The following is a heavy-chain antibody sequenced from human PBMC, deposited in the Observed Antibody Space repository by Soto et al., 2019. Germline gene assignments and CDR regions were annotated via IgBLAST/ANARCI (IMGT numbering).Heavy chain of an antibody. J-gene: IGHJ4*02. Sequence: GGSLRLSCAASGFTFSSYAMSWVRQAPGKGLEWVSAISGSGGSTYYADSVKGRFTISRDNSKNTLYLQMKSLRAEDTAVYYCAKDGLLWFGELSPIDYWGQGTLVTVSS. CDR2: ISGSGGST. D-gene: IGHD3-10*01. V-gene: IGHV3-23*01. CDR1: GFTFSSYA. CDR3: AKDGLLWFGELSPIDY.